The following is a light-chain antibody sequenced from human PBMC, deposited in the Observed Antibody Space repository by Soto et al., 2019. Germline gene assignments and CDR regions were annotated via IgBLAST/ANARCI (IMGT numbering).Light chain of an antibody. Sequence: QSALTQPPSVSGAPGQRVTISCAGSSSNIGAGYDVHWYQQLPGTAPKLLMYGNSNRPSGVPDRFSASKSGTSASLAITGLQAEDEADYYCQSYDNSLSGWVFGGGTKVTVL. CDR1: SSNIGAGYD. CDR2: GNS. V-gene: IGLV1-40*01. J-gene: IGLJ2*01. CDR3: QSYDNSLSGWV.